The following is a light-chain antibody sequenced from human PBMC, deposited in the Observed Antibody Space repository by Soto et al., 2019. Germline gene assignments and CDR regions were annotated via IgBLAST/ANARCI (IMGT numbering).Light chain of an antibody. J-gene: IGLJ2*01. V-gene: IGLV2-23*02. CDR2: EVS. CDR3: CSYAGSSTVV. Sequence: QSALTQPASVSGSPGQSITISCTGTSSDVGSYNLVSWYQQHPGKAPKLMIYEVSKRPSGVSNRFSGSKSGNTASLTISGVQADDEADYYCCSYAGSSTVVFGGGTKLTVL. CDR1: SSDVGSYNL.